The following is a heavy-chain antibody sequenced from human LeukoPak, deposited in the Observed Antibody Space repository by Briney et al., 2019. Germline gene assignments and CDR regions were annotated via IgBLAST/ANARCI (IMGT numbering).Heavy chain of an antibody. D-gene: IGHD6-19*01. J-gene: IGHJ4*02. V-gene: IGHV4-39*01. CDR3: ARRGIAGTGTGFDY. CDR1: GGSISSSSYY. Sequence: SETLSLTCTVSGGSISSSSYYWGWIRQPPGKGLEWIGNIYYSGSTYYNPSLKSRVTISVDTSKNQFSLKLSSVTAADTAVYYCARRGIAGTGTGFDYWGQGTLVTVSS. CDR2: IYYSGST.